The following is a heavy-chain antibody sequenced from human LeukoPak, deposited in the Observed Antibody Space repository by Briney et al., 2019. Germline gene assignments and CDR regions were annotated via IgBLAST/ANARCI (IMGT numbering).Heavy chain of an antibody. V-gene: IGHV4-59*01. CDR2: IYNSGNT. J-gene: IGHJ4*02. CDR1: GGSITGNY. Sequence: SETLSLTCTVSGGSITGNYWSWIRQPPGKGLEWIGYIYNSGNTKHNPSLKSRVTMSVDTPTNQISLKLTSVTAADTAVYYCARGNWNYAHWGQGSLVTVSA. CDR3: ARGNWNYAH. D-gene: IGHD1-7*01.